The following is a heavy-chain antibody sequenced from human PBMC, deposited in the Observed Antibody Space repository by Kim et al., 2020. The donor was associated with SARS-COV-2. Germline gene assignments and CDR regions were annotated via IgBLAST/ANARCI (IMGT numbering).Heavy chain of an antibody. CDR1: GYSFTSYW. Sequence: GESLKISCKGSGYSFTSYWIGWVRQMPGKGLEWMGIIYPGDSDTRYSPSFQGQVTISADKSISTAYLQWSSLKASDTAMYYCARARGGVWGIAAEVDIWGQGTMVTVSS. J-gene: IGHJ3*02. CDR2: IYPGDSDT. CDR3: ARARGGVWGIAAEVDI. V-gene: IGHV5-51*01. D-gene: IGHD6-25*01.